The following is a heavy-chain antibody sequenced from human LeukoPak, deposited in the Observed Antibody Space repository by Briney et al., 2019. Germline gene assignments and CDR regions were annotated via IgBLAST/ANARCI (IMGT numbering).Heavy chain of an antibody. CDR1: GFTFSSYA. J-gene: IGHJ4*02. D-gene: IGHD5-12*01. CDR3: AKEGIDGSGYDLDY. Sequence: GGSLRLSCVASGFTFSSYAMNWVRQAPRKGLDWVSGISDSGDSTYYADSVKGRFTISRDISKNTLYLQMTSLRAEDTAVYYCAKEGIDGSGYDLDYWGQGTRVTVSS. CDR2: ISDSGDST. V-gene: IGHV3-23*01.